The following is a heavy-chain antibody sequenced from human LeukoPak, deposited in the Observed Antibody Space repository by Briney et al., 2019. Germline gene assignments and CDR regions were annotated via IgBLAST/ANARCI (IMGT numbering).Heavy chain of an antibody. Sequence: GGSLRLSCAASGFTFSTYNMNWVRQAPGKGLEWVSSISSSSSYIYYADSVKGRFTISRDHAKNSLYLQMDSLRAEDTAVYYCAREDSDSSGFYLGAFDIWGQGTMVTVSS. D-gene: IGHD3-22*01. CDR3: AREDSDSSGFYLGAFDI. V-gene: IGHV3-21*01. CDR2: ISSSSSYI. CDR1: GFTFSTYN. J-gene: IGHJ3*02.